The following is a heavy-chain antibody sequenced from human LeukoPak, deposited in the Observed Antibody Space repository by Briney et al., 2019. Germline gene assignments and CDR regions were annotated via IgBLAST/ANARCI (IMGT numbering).Heavy chain of an antibody. V-gene: IGHV3-23*01. CDR3: AKDILRWSFDS. CDR2: IGSDDNT. Sequence: GGSLRLSCAASGFTFSRNAMAWVRQAPGKGLEWDAGIGSDDNTHYAESVRGRFTISRDISKNTVSLQMSSLRAEDTAVYYCAKDILRWSFDSWGQGILVTVSS. D-gene: IGHD2-21*01. J-gene: IGHJ4*02. CDR1: GFTFSRNA.